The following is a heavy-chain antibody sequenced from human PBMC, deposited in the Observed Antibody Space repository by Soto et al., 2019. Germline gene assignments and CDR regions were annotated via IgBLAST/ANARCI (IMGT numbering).Heavy chain of an antibody. CDR1: GYTFTSYD. Sequence: QVQLVQSGAEVKKPGASVKVSCKASGYTFTSYDINWVRQATGQGLEWMGWMNPNSGNTGYAQKFQGRVTMNRNTSISTAYMELSSLRSEDTAVYYCARGTDYDFWSGYQSWFDPWGQGTLVTVSS. CDR2: MNPNSGNT. V-gene: IGHV1-8*01. D-gene: IGHD3-3*01. CDR3: ARGTDYDFWSGYQSWFDP. J-gene: IGHJ5*02.